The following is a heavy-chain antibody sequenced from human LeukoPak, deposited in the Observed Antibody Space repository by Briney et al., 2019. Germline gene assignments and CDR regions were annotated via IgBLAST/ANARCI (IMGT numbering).Heavy chain of an antibody. V-gene: IGHV3-23*01. Sequence: PGGSLRLSCAASGFTFSSYALSWVRQAPGKGLDWVSAISNSGGNTYYAASVQGRFSISRDNSKNTLFLQMNSLRAEDTAVYYCARIREPNIMSFYYGMDVWGQGTTVTVSS. CDR3: ARIREPNIMSFYYGMDV. J-gene: IGHJ6*02. CDR2: ISNSGGNT. D-gene: IGHD3-16*01. CDR1: GFTFSSYA.